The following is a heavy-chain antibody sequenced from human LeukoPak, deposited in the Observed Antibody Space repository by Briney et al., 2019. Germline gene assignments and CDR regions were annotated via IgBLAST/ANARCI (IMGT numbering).Heavy chain of an antibody. Sequence: SQTLSLTCTVSGDSISGGAYYWNWIRQPPGKGLEWIGYIYHTGSTYSNPSLKSRVTISIDRSKNHFSLKLTSVTAADTAVYYCASGDYCSTTSCPELDAFDIWGQGTMVTVSS. D-gene: IGHD2-2*01. V-gene: IGHV4-30-2*01. J-gene: IGHJ3*02. CDR1: GDSISGGAYY. CDR3: ASGDYCSTTSCPELDAFDI. CDR2: IYHTGST.